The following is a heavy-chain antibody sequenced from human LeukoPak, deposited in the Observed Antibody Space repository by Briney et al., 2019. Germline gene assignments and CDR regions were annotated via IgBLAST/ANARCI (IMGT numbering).Heavy chain of an antibody. CDR1: GFTFDDYA. V-gene: IGHV3-9*01. J-gene: IGHJ4*02. CDR3: AKAPNYYDSSGYS. CDR2: ISWNSGSI. Sequence: GGSLRLSCAASGFTFDDYAMHWVRQAPGKGLEWVSGISWNSGSIGYADSVKGRFTISRDNAKNSLYLQMNSLRAEDTALCYCAKAPNYYDSSGYSWGQGTQVTVSS. D-gene: IGHD3-22*01.